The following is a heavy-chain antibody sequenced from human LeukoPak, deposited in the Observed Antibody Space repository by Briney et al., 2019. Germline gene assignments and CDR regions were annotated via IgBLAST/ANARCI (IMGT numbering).Heavy chain of an antibody. CDR3: AKNLNTGGVRFDP. CDR1: GFTFSSYA. Sequence: GGSLRLSCAASGFTFSSYAMHWVRQAPGKGLEWVAVISYDGSNKYYADSVKGRFTISRDNSKNTLYLQMNSLRAEDTAVYYCAKNLNTGGVRFDPRGQGTLVTVSS. V-gene: IGHV3-30-3*02. CDR2: ISYDGSNK. D-gene: IGHD2-8*02. J-gene: IGHJ5*02.